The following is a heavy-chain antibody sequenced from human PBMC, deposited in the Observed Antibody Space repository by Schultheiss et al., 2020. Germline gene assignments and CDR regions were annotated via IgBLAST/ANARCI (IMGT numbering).Heavy chain of an antibody. CDR2: ISAYNGHT. CDR3: ARDRPADSSSWYNYYYYYGMDV. V-gene: IGHV1-18*01. D-gene: IGHD6-13*01. Sequence: ASVKVSCKASGYTFTNYGITWVRQAPGQGLEWMGWISAYNGHTNYAQKLQGRVTMTTDTFTSSAYMELRSLRFDDTAVYYCARDRPADSSSWYNYYYYYGMDVWGQGTTVTVSS. CDR1: GYTFTNYG. J-gene: IGHJ6*02.